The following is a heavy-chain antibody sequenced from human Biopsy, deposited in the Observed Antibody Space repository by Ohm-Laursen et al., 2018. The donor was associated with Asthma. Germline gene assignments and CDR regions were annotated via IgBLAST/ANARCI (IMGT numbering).Heavy chain of an antibody. Sequence: ASVKVSCKASGYTFNSAGITWVRQAPGHGLEWMGWISVYNGNTKVAQKLQDRVTMITDTSTSTAFMELRSLRSDDTAVYFLARAGDYPHFYGIGVWGQGTPVPGS. J-gene: IGHJ6*01. V-gene: IGHV1-18*01. CDR3: ARAGDYPHFYGIGV. D-gene: IGHD3-16*01. CDR2: ISVYNGNT. CDR1: GYTFNSAG.